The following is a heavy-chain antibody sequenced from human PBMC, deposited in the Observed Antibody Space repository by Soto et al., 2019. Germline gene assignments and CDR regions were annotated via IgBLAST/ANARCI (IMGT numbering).Heavy chain of an antibody. CDR2: ISAKTGNT. CDR3: ARDRFQYDSSGPGDY. J-gene: IGHJ4*02. D-gene: IGHD3-22*01. V-gene: IGHV1-18*04. Sequence: QVQLVQSGAEVKKPGASVKVSCKASGYTFTDYGISWVRQAPGQGLEWMGWISAKTGNTNYAQIVQGSVTLTTATAASPAYMELRGLRSDDTAIYYCARDRFQYDSSGPGDYWGQGTLVRVSS. CDR1: GYTFTDYG.